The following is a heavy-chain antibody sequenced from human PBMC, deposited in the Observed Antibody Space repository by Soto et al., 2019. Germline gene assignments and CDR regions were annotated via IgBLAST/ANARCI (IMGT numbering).Heavy chain of an antibody. Sequence: QVQLVESGGGVVQPGRSLRLSCVASGFIFSNYGIHWVRQAPGKGLEWVALMFFDGSNKLYTDSVKGRFTISRDNSKNTLFLQMNSLRAEDTAVYYCARDGPYFDQWGQGTLVTVSS. CDR3: ARDGPYFDQ. V-gene: IGHV3-33*01. J-gene: IGHJ4*02. CDR2: MFFDGSNK. CDR1: GFIFSNYG.